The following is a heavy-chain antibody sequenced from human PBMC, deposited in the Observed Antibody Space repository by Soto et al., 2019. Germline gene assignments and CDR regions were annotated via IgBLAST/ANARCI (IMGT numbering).Heavy chain of an antibody. J-gene: IGHJ6*02. CDR2: ISYDGSNK. Sequence: QVQLVESGGGVVQPGRSLRLSCAASGFTFSSYAMHWVRQAPGKGLEWVAGISYDGSNKYYADSVKGRFTISRDNSKNTLYLQMNSLRAEDTAVYYCARDRCSSTSCYRPYYYYGMDVWGQGTTVTVSS. V-gene: IGHV3-30-3*01. CDR1: GFTFSSYA. D-gene: IGHD2-2*01. CDR3: ARDRCSSTSCYRPYYYYGMDV.